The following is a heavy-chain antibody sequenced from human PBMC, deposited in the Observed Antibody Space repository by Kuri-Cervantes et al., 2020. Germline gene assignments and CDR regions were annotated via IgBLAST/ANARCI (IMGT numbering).Heavy chain of an antibody. V-gene: IGHV4-39*07. J-gene: IGHJ6*03. Sequence: SETLSLTCTVSGGSISSGGYYWGWIRQPPGKGLEWIGSIYYSGSTYYNPSLKSRVTISVDTSKNQFSLKLSSVTAEDTAVYYCAKDKGPYYYYYYMDVWGKGTTVTVSS. CDR3: AKDKGPYYYYYYMDV. CDR1: GGSISSGGYY. CDR2: IYYSGST.